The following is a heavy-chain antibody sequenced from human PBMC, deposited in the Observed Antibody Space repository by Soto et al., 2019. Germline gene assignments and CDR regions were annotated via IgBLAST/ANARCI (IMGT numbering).Heavy chain of an antibody. CDR2: IKQDGSEK. J-gene: IGHJ3*02. CDR1: GFTFSSYW. Sequence: GGSLRLSCGASGFTFSSYWMSWVRQAPGKGLEWVANIKQDGSEKYYVDSVKGRFTISRDNAKNSLYLQMNSLRAEDTAVYYCPRTAWEWSPHDAFAIWGQGTLVTVSS. CDR3: PRTAWEWSPHDAFAI. V-gene: IGHV3-7*01. D-gene: IGHD3-3*01.